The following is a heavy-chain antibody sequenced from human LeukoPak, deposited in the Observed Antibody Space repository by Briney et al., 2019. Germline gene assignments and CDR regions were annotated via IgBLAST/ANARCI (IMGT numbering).Heavy chain of an antibody. D-gene: IGHD3-22*01. J-gene: IGHJ3*02. CDR1: GYTFTGYY. Sequence: ASVKVSCKASGYTFTGYYIHWVRQAPGQGLDWMGRINPNNGGANYAQKFQGRVTMTRDMSMSTAYMELSRLRSDDTAVYYCAGEDNSSGYRPFDIWGQGTMVTVPS. CDR2: INPNNGGA. CDR3: AGEDNSSGYRPFDI. V-gene: IGHV1-2*06.